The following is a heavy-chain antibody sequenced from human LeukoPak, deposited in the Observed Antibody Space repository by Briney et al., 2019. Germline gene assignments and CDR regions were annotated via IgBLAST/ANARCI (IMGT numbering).Heavy chain of an antibody. CDR2: TSSSDAGT. D-gene: IGHD2-21*01. CDR1: GFTFDNYA. Sequence: GGSLRLSCAASGFTFDNYAMHWVRQAPGKGLEGVAATSSSDAGTYHADSVRGRFTISRDNSKNTLYLQMNSLRAEDAAVYFCAKAPVTSCRGGYCYPFDSWGQGTLVTVSS. J-gene: IGHJ4*02. CDR3: AKAPVTSCRGGYCYPFDS. V-gene: IGHV3-23*01.